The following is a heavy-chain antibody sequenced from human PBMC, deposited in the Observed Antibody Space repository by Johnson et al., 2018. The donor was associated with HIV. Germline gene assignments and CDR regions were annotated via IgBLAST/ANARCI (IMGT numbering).Heavy chain of an antibody. V-gene: IGHV3-7*01. J-gene: IGHJ3*02. D-gene: IGHD5-24*01. CDR1: GFTFSSYW. CDR2: IKQDGSEK. CDR3: ARLRDGYNFDAFDI. Sequence: MQLVESGGGLVQPGGSLRLSCAASGFTFSSYWMSWVRQAPGKGLEWVANIKQDGSEKYYVDSVKGRVTISRDNAKNSLYLQMNRLTAEVTALYYCARLRDGYNFDAFDIWGQGTMVTVSS.